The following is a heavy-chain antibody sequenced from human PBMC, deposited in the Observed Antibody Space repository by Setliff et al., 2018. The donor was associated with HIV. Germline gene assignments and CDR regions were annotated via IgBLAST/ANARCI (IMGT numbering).Heavy chain of an antibody. D-gene: IGHD3-3*01. V-gene: IGHV3-30*04. Sequence: LSLSCRASGFTFGDYALHCVRQAPGKGLEWVAAVSYDGSKTYYADSVKGRFNILRDDSKKTVDLQMNSLRADDTAVYYCVKDVVKFWSGSGALDFWGPGTLVTVSS. CDR3: VKDVVKFWSGSGALDF. CDR1: GFTFGDYA. J-gene: IGHJ4*02. CDR2: VSYDGSKT.